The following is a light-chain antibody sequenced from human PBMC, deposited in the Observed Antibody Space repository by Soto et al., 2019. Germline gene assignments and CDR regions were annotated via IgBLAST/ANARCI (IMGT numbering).Light chain of an antibody. V-gene: IGKV3-11*01. J-gene: IGKJ1*01. CDR2: DAS. Sequence: EIVMTQSPATLSVSPGERATLSCRAIQSVSSDLAWYQQKPGQAPRLLIYDASNRATGIPARFSGSGSGTDFTLTISSLEPEDFAVYYCQQRSNWPPTWTFGQGTKVDNK. CDR3: QQRSNWPPTWT. CDR1: QSVSSD.